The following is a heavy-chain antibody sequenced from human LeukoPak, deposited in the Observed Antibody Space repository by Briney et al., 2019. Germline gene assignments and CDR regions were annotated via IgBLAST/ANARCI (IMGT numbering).Heavy chain of an antibody. J-gene: IGHJ6*02. Sequence: PGGSLRLSCAASGFTFSSYAMSWVRQAPGKGLEWVSAISGSGGSTYYADSVKGRFTISRDNSKNTLYLQMNSLRAEDTAVYYCARDQGLFWSGPTGFFRYGMDVWGQGTTVTVSS. CDR1: GFTFSSYA. CDR2: ISGSGGST. D-gene: IGHD3-3*01. V-gene: IGHV3-23*01. CDR3: ARDQGLFWSGPTGFFRYGMDV.